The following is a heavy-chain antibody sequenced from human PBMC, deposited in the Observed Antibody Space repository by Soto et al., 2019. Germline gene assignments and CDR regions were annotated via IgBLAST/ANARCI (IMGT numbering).Heavy chain of an antibody. V-gene: IGHV4-61*01. CDR1: GGTVSSGSYY. CDR3: AREYGSGSYFSSWFDP. Sequence: SETLSLTCTVSGGTVSSGSYYWSWIRQPPGKGLEWIGYIYYSGSTNYNPSLKSRVTISVDTSKNQFSLKLSSVTAADTAVYYCAREYGSGSYFSSWFDPWGQGTLVTVSS. CDR2: IYYSGST. D-gene: IGHD3-10*01. J-gene: IGHJ5*02.